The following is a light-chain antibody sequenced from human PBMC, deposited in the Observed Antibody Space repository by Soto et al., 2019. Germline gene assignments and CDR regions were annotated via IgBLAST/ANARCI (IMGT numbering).Light chain of an antibody. J-gene: IGKJ5*01. Sequence: EIVLTQSPGPLSLSPGERAALSCRASQSVSSSYLAWYQQKPGQAPRLLIYGASSRATGIPARFSGSGSGTDFTLTITSLEPEDFAVYSCQQRSDWPITFGQGTRLEIK. CDR1: QSVSSSY. CDR3: QQRSDWPIT. CDR2: GAS. V-gene: IGKV3D-20*02.